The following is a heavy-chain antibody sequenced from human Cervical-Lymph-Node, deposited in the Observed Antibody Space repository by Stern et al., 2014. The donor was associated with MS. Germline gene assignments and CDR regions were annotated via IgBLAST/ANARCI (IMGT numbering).Heavy chain of an antibody. V-gene: IGHV3-53*01. CDR3: ARDTSSPERSDW. J-gene: IGHJ4*02. D-gene: IGHD1-1*01. CDR1: GFTVSRDD. Sequence: EVQLVESGGGVIQPGGSLRLSWTASGFTVSRDDMTWVRQAPGQGLEWVSLKRNGGSTFYTDSVKGRFTISRDDSKNTVYLHMTSLRAEDTAMYYCARDTSSPERSDWWGQGTLVTVSS. CDR2: KRNGGST.